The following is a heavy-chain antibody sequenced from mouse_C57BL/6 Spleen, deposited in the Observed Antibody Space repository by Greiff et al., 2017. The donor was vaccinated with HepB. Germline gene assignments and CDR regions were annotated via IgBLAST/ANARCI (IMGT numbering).Heavy chain of an antibody. CDR2: IDPSDSYT. D-gene: IGHD2-1*01. Sequence: QVQLQQPGAELVRPGTSVKLSCKASGYTFTSYWMHWVKQRPGQGLEWIGVIDPSDSYTNYNQKFKGKATLTVDTSSSTAYMQLSSLTSEDSAVYYCARRGFYGNYDAMDYWGQGTSVTVSS. CDR3: ARRGFYGNYDAMDY. V-gene: IGHV1-59*01. CDR1: GYTFTSYW. J-gene: IGHJ4*01.